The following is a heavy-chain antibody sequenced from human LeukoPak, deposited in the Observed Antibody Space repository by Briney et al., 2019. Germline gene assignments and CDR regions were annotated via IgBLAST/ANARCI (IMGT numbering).Heavy chain of an antibody. CDR3: ACGYYDSSGYYTNYAFDI. V-gene: IGHV1-8*03. D-gene: IGHD3-22*01. J-gene: IGHJ3*02. CDR1: GYTSTSYD. CDR2: MSPNSGNT. Sequence: ASVKVSCKASGYTSTSYDINWVRQATGQGLEWMGWMSPNSGNTGYAQKFQGRVTIARNTSISTAYMELSSLRSEDTAVYYCACGYYDSSGYYTNYAFDIWGQGTMVTVSS.